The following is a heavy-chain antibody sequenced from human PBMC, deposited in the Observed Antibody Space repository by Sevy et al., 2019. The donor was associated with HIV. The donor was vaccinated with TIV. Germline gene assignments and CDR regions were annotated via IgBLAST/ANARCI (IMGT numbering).Heavy chain of an antibody. J-gene: IGHJ4*02. CDR3: ASGIFNFDY. CDR1: GLSFSDYS. D-gene: IGHD3-9*01. V-gene: IGHV3-48*02. Sequence: GGSLRLSCAASGLSFSDYSMNWVRQAPGKGLEWVSYISGSSSTIYYADSLKGRFTISRDNAKNSLYLQMNTLRDEDTAIYYCASGIFNFDYWGRGTLVTVSS. CDR2: ISGSSSTI.